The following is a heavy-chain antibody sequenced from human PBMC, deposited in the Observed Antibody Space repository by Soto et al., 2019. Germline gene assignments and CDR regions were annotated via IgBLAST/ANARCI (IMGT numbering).Heavy chain of an antibody. CDR2: IWYDGSNK. D-gene: IGHD2-15*01. V-gene: IGHV3-33*01. CDR3: ARDHQEVVVAATPFSYYGMDV. J-gene: IGHJ6*02. CDR1: VFTFSSYG. Sequence: QVQLVESGGGVVQPGRSLRLSCAASVFTFSSYGMHWVRQAPGKGLEWVAVIWYDGSNKYYADSVKGRFTISRDNSKNTLYLQMNGLRAEDTAVYYCARDHQEVVVAATPFSYYGMDVWGQGTTVTVSS.